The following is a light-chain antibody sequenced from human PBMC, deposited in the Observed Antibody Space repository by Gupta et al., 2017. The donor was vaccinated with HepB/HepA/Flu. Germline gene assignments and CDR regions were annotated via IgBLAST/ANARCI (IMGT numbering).Light chain of an antibody. CDR3: QADDSSTQV. CDR2: EDN. Sequence: NFMLTQPHSVSASPGKTVTISCTRSSGSIASNYVHWYQQRPGRAPNIVIYEDNQRPSGVPDRFSGSIDSSSNSATPTVSGREDEDYYYESSQADDSSTQVFGGGTKLTVL. J-gene: IGLJ2*01. CDR1: SGSIASNY. V-gene: IGLV6-57*03.